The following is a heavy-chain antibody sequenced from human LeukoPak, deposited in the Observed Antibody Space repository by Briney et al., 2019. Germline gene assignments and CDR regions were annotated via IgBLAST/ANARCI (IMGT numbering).Heavy chain of an antibody. CDR2: IKNDGSEI. D-gene: IGHD3-3*01. CDR1: GFTFSSYG. Sequence: GGSLRLSCAVSGFTFSSYGMNWVRQAPGKGLEWVASIKNDGSEIYYVDSVRGRYTISRDNTKNSLYLQMSSLRAEDTAVYYCATDRGWRTSGYYLYYFEYWGQGTLVTFSS. J-gene: IGHJ4*02. V-gene: IGHV3-7*01. CDR3: ATDRGWRTSGYYLYYFEY.